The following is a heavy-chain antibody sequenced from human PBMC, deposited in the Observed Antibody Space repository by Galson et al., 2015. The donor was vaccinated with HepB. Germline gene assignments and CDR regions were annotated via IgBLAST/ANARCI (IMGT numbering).Heavy chain of an antibody. D-gene: IGHD3-3*01. CDR3: ARLGVGGFWSGFYYFDY. J-gene: IGHJ4*02. Sequence: FLRLSCAVSGFTVSSNHMTWVRQAPGKGLEWVSVIYTGGGTSYADSVKGRFTISRDNSKNTLYVQMNNLSAEDTAVYYCARLGVGGFWSGFYYFDYWGQGALVTVSS. V-gene: IGHV3-66*02. CDR2: IYTGGGT. CDR1: GFTVSSNH.